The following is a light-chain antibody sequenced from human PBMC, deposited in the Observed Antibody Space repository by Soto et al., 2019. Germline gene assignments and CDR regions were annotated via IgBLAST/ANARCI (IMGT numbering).Light chain of an antibody. CDR2: YDS. CDR3: QVWDTHSDQVV. V-gene: IGLV3-21*01. CDR1: NIGAKT. Sequence: SYELTQPPSVSVAPGKTASLTCGGDNIGAKTVHWYQQKLGQAPVLVISYDSDRPSGITERFSGSNSGNPATLTISRVEAGDEADYYCQVWDTHSDQVVFGGGTKVTVL. J-gene: IGLJ2*01.